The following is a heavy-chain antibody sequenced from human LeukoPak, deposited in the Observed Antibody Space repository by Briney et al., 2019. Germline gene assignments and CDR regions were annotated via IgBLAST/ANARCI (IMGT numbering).Heavy chain of an antibody. CDR2: IKQDGSEK. V-gene: IGHV3-7*01. J-gene: IGHJ3*02. CDR3: ARVLKDTAMVKNAFDI. D-gene: IGHD5-18*01. Sequence: SLRLSCAASGFTFSSYWVSWVRQAPGKGLEWVANIKQDGSEKYYVDSVKGRFTISRDNAKNSLYLQMNSLRAEDTAVYYCARVLKDTAMVKNAFDIWGQGTMVTVSS. CDR1: GFTFSSYW.